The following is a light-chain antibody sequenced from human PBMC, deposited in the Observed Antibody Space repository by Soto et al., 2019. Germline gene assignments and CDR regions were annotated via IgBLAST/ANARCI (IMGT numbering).Light chain of an antibody. CDR1: SSDVGGSNY. V-gene: IGLV2-14*01. J-gene: IGLJ1*01. Sequence: QSALTQPASVSGSPGQSITISCTGTSSDVGGSNYVSWYQHHPGKAPKLIISEVSNRPSGVSYRFSGSKSGDTASLTISGLQAEDEADYYCCSRTTSSTYVFGPGTKATVL. CDR2: EVS. CDR3: CSRTTSSTYV.